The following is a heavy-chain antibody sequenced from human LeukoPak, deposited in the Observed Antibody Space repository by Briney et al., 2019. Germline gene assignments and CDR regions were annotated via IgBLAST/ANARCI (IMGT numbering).Heavy chain of an antibody. D-gene: IGHD3-9*01. CDR3: ARGPELRYFDWLPNYYYYMDV. CDR1: GYTFTSYG. CDR2: ISAYNGNT. V-gene: IGHV1-18*01. Sequence: ASVKVSCKASGYTFTSYGISWVRQAPGQGLEWMGWISAYNGNTNYAQKLQGRVTMTTDTSTSTAYMELRSLRSDDTAVYYCARGPELRYFDWLPNYYYYMDVWGKGTTVTVSS. J-gene: IGHJ6*03.